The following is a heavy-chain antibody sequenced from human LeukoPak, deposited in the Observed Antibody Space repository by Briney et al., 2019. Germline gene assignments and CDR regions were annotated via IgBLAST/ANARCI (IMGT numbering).Heavy chain of an antibody. CDR2: ISSSSSYI. Sequence: GGSLRLSCAASGFTFSSYSMNWVRQAPGKGLEWVSSISSSSSYIYYADSVKGRFIICRDNAKNALYLQMNSLRAEDTAVYYCARAKILEWLLGNWFDPWGQGTLVTVSS. CDR1: GFTFSSYS. V-gene: IGHV3-21*01. CDR3: ARAKILEWLLGNWFDP. D-gene: IGHD3-3*01. J-gene: IGHJ5*02.